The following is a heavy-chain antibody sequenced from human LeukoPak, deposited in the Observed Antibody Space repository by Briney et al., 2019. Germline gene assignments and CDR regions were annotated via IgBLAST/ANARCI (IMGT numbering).Heavy chain of an antibody. D-gene: IGHD3-10*01. CDR2: INPNSGGT. J-gene: IGHJ4*02. CDR1: GYTFTGYY. V-gene: IGHV1-2*02. CDR3: ARGGWYYGSGSYPWTY. Sequence: ASVKVSCKASGYTFTGYYMHWVRQAPGQGLEWMGWINPNSGGTNYAQKFQGRVTMTRDTSISTAYMELSRLRSDDTAVYYCARGGWYYGSGSYPWTYWGQGTLVTVSS.